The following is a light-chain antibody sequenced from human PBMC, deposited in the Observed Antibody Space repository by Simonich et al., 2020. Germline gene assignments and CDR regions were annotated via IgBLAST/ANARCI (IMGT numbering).Light chain of an antibody. CDR3: MQSIQLPRT. CDR2: EVS. Sequence: DIVMTQSPLSLPVTPGEPASISCRSGQSLLHSYGKTYLYWYLQKTGQSPQLLSYEVSNRFTGAPDRFSGSGSGTEFTLKISRVEAEDVGVYYCMQSIQLPRTFGQGTKVEIK. V-gene: IGKV2D-29*02. J-gene: IGKJ1*01. CDR1: QSLLHSYGKTY.